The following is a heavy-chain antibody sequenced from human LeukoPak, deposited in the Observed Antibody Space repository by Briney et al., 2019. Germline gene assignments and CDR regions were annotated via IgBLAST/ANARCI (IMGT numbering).Heavy chain of an antibody. Sequence: GGSLRLSCAASRFTFSTYAMNWVRQAPGGGLKWVSCITGDNAYIYYADSVKGGFTISRDNAKNSLYLQMNSLRAEDTAVYYCARYGVSSSTSYIDFWGQGTLVTVYS. CDR2: ITGDNAYI. D-gene: IGHD2-2*01. CDR3: ARYGVSSSTSYIDF. J-gene: IGHJ4*02. CDR1: RFTFSTYA. V-gene: IGHV3-21*01.